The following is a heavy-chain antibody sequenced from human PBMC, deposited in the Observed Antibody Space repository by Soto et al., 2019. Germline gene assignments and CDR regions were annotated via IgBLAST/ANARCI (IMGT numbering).Heavy chain of an antibody. J-gene: IGHJ4*02. CDR2: INYVGKT. CDR1: GGSINSKSYF. CDR3: ARDRYGGFDY. Sequence: PSETLSLTCSVSGGSINSKSYFWGWIRQTPGKGLEWIASINYVGKTYYSPSLKSRLAISVDTSKNQFSLRLSSVTAADTAVYYCARDRYGGFDYWGLGTLVTSPQ. D-gene: IGHD3-9*01. V-gene: IGHV4-39*02.